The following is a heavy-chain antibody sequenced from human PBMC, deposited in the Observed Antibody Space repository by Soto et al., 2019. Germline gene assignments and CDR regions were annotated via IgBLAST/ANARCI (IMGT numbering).Heavy chain of an antibody. V-gene: IGHV4-4*09. CDR2: YRGAGGT. J-gene: IGHJ6*02. CDR3: VRQGIGVLQGRVDV. D-gene: IGHD3-10*01. CDR1: CDSISNAI. Sequence: SETLSLTCAVSCDSISNAILSGIQEPSERGLGWIGFYRGAGGTSYNPSFKSRVAISADTSMKQFSLRLSSVTAADTAVYYCVRQGIGVLQGRVDVWGQGTTVTVS.